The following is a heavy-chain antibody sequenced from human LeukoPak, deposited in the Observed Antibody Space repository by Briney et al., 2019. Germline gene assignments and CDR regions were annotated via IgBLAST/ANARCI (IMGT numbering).Heavy chain of an antibody. J-gene: IGHJ4*02. V-gene: IGHV3-74*01. D-gene: IGHD2-15*01. CDR1: GFTFNKYW. CDR2: INTDGTTT. CDR3: TRYLSGGFDS. Sequence: GGSLRLSCVGSGFTFNKYWMLWVRQAPGKGLVWVSRINTDGTTTSYADSVKGRFTFSRDNAKNTLYLQMNSLRAEDTAVYYCTRYLSGGFDSWGQGTLVTVSS.